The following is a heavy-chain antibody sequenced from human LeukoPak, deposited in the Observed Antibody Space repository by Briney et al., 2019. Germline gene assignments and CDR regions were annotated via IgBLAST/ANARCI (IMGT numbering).Heavy chain of an antibody. V-gene: IGHV3-23*01. J-gene: IGHJ4*02. D-gene: IGHD1-26*01. CDR1: GFTFSSYG. Sequence: GGSLRLSCAASGFTFSSYGMSWVRQAPGKGLEWVSAISGSGGSTYYADSVKGRFTISRDNSKNTLYLQMNSLRAEDTAVYYCATLTIVGAETDYWGQGTLVTVSS. CDR3: ATLTIVGAETDY. CDR2: ISGSGGST.